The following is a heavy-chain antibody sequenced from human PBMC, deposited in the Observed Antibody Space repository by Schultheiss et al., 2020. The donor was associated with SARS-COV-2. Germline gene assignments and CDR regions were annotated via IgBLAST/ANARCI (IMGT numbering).Heavy chain of an antibody. CDR2: ISYDGSNK. CDR3: ARGVSSSWYYFDY. CDR1: GFTFSSYW. J-gene: IGHJ4*02. V-gene: IGHV3-30*03. Sequence: GESLKISCAASGFTFSSYWMHWVRQAPGKGLEWVAVISYDGSNKYYADSVKGRFTISRDNAKNSLSLQMNSLRAEDTALYYCARGVSSSWYYFDYWGQGALVTVSS. D-gene: IGHD6-13*01.